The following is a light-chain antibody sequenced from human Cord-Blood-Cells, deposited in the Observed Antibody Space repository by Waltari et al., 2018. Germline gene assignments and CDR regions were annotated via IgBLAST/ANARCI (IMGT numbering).Light chain of an antibody. CDR2: GKN. V-gene: IGLV3-19*01. Sequence: SSELTQDPAVSVALGQTVRITCQGDSLRSYYASWYQQTPGQAPVLVIYGKNNRPSGIPDRFSGSSSGNTASLTITGAQAEDEADYYCNSRDSSGNYVFGTGTKVTVL. CDR3: NSRDSSGNYV. CDR1: SLRSYY. J-gene: IGLJ1*01.